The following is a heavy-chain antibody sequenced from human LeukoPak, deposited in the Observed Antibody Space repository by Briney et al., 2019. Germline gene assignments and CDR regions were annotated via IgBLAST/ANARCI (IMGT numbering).Heavy chain of an antibody. Sequence: GGSLRLSCAASGSTFSSYWMHWVRQAPGKGLEWVSAISGSGGSTYYADSVKGRFTISRDNSKNTLYLQMNSLRAEDTAVYYCAKARAGDITAAFNYWGQGTLVTVSS. J-gene: IGHJ4*02. V-gene: IGHV3-23*01. D-gene: IGHD6-13*01. CDR2: ISGSGGST. CDR3: AKARAGDITAAFNY. CDR1: GSTFSSYW.